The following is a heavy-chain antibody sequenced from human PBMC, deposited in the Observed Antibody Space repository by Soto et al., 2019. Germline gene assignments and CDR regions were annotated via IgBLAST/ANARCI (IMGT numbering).Heavy chain of an antibody. CDR2: MNPNSGNT. J-gene: IGHJ6*02. V-gene: IGHV1-8*01. CDR1: GYTFPSYD. CDR3: ARARITMVREVIKYNMDV. D-gene: IGHD3-10*01. Sequence: GASVKVSFKASGYTFPSYDINWVRQATGQGLEWMGWMNPNSGNTGYAQKFQGRVTMTRNTSKNQLSLKLSSVTAADTAVYYCARARITMVREVIKYNMDVWGQGTTVTVSS.